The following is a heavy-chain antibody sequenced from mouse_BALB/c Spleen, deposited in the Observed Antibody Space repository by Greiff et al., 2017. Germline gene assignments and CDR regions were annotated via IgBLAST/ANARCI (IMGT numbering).Heavy chain of an antibody. CDR3: ANLYGNDYFDY. D-gene: IGHD2-1*01. Sequence: VQLKESGPGLVKPSQSLSLTCTVTGYSITSDYAWNWIRQFPGNKLEWMGYISYSGSTSYNPSLKSRISITRDTSKNQFFLQLNSVTTEDTATYYCANLYGNDYFDYWGQGTTLTVSS. CDR2: ISYSGST. J-gene: IGHJ2*01. V-gene: IGHV3-2*02. CDR1: GYSITSDYA.